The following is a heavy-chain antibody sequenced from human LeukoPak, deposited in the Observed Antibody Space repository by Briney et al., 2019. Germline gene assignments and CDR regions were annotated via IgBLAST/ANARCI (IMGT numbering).Heavy chain of an antibody. Sequence: SGGSLRLSCAASGFTVSRNYMNWVRQAPGKGLEWVSVIYFDDNTYYTDSVKDRFTISRDKSKNTLYLQMNSLRAEDTAVYYCARRAGGYSHPYDYWGQGTLVTVSS. D-gene: IGHD4-23*01. CDR3: ARRAGGYSHPYDY. J-gene: IGHJ4*02. CDR2: IYFDDNT. CDR1: GFTVSRNY. V-gene: IGHV3-66*04.